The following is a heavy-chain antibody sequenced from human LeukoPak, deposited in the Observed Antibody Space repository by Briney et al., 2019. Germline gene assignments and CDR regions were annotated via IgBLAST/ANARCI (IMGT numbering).Heavy chain of an antibody. CDR2: ISAYNGNT. CDR1: GYTFTSYG. J-gene: IGHJ5*02. V-gene: IGHV1-18*04. Sequence: ASVKVSCKASGYTFTSYGISWVRQAPGQGLEWMGWISAYNGNTNYAQKLQGRVTMTTDTSTSTAYMELRSLRSDDTAVYYCAREDGYSYGSSYNWFDPWGQGTLVTVSS. CDR3: AREDGYSYGSSYNWFDP. D-gene: IGHD5-18*01.